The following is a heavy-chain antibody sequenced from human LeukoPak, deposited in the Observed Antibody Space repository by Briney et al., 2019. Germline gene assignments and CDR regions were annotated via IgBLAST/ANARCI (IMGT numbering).Heavy chain of an antibody. V-gene: IGHV3-53*01. Sequence: QPGGSLRLSCTVSGFTVSSNSMSWVRQAPGKGLEWVSFIYSGGNTHYSDSVKGRFTISRDNSNNTLYLQMNSLRADDTAVYYCARRAGEYSHPYDYWGQGTLVTVSS. CDR2: IYSGGNT. CDR1: GFTVSSNS. D-gene: IGHD4-17*01. J-gene: IGHJ4*02. CDR3: ARRAGEYSHPYDY.